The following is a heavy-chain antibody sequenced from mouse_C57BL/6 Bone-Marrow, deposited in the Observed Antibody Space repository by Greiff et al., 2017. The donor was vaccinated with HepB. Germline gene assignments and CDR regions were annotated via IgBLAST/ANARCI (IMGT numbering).Heavy chain of an antibody. CDR3: AIDAPWFAY. CDR1: GYAFSSSW. CDR2: IYPGDGDT. J-gene: IGHJ3*01. V-gene: IGHV1-82*01. Sequence: VQLQHSGPELVKPGASVKISCKASGYAFSSSWMNWVKQRPGKGLEWIGRIYPGDGDTNYNGKFKGKATLTADKSSSTAYMQLSSLTSEDSAVYFCAIDAPWFAYWGQGTLVTVSA.